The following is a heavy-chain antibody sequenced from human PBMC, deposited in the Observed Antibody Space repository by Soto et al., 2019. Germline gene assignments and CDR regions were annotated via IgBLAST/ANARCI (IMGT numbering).Heavy chain of an antibody. J-gene: IGHJ6*02. CDR3: ARDSYCSGGSCYSGYYYGMDV. Sequence: SVKVSCKASGGTFSSYAISWVRQAPGQGLEWMGGIIPIFGTANYAQKFQGRVTITADESTSTAYMELSSLRSEDTAVYYCARDSYCSGGSCYSGYYYGMDVWGQGTTVTVSS. CDR1: GGTFSSYA. V-gene: IGHV1-69*13. D-gene: IGHD2-15*01. CDR2: IIPIFGTA.